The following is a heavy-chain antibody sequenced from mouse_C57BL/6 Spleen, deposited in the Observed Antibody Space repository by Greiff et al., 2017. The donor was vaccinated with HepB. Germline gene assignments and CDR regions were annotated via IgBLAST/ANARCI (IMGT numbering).Heavy chain of an antibody. D-gene: IGHD1-1*01. Sequence: QVQLQQPGAELVMPGASVKLSCNASGYTFPSYWMHWVKQRPGQGLEWIGEIDPSDSYTNYNQKFKGKSTLTVDKSSSTAYMQLSSLTSEDSAVYYCARRGYGSSYGLDYWGQGTTLTVSS. CDR2: IDPSDSYT. CDR3: ARRGYGSSYGLDY. V-gene: IGHV1-69*01. J-gene: IGHJ2*01. CDR1: GYTFPSYW.